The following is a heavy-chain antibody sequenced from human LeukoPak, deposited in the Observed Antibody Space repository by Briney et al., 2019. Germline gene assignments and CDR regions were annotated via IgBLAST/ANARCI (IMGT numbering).Heavy chain of an antibody. V-gene: IGHV1-18*01. D-gene: IGHD2-2*03. CDR1: GYTFTSYG. J-gene: IGHJ6*02. Sequence: ASVKVSCKASGYTFTSYGISWVRQAPGQGLEWMGWISAYNVNTNYAQKLQGRVTMTTDTSTSTAYMELRSLRSDDTAVYYCARDGYCSSTSCYEAGGYYYYGMDVWGQGTTVTVSS. CDR3: ARDGYCSSTSCYEAGGYYYYGMDV. CDR2: ISAYNVNT.